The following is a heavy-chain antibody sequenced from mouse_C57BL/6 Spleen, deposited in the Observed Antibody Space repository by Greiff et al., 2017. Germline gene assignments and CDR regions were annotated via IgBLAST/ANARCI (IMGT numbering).Heavy chain of an antibody. V-gene: IGHV1-22*01. D-gene: IGHD3-3*01. J-gene: IGHJ4*01. CDR2: INPNNGGT. Sequence: EVKLMESGPELVKPGASVKMSCKASGYTFTDYNMHWVKQSHGRSLEWIGYINPNNGGTSYNQKFKGKATLTVNKSSSTAYMELRSLTSEDSAVYYCARERGQLMDYWGQGTAVTVSS. CDR1: GYTFTDYN. CDR3: ARERGQLMDY.